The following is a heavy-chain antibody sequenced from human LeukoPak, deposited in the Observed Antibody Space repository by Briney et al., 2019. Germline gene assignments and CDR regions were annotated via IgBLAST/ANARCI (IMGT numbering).Heavy chain of an antibody. V-gene: IGHV4-59*01. CDR3: ARGRWELPY. CDR2: IYYSGST. Sequence: ASETLSLTCTVSGGSSSNYYWSWIRQTPEKGLEWIGYIYYSGSTNYNPSLKSRVTISVDTSKNQFSLKLTSVTAADTALYYCARGRWELPYWGRGTLVTVSS. J-gene: IGHJ4*02. CDR1: GGSSSNYY. D-gene: IGHD1-26*01.